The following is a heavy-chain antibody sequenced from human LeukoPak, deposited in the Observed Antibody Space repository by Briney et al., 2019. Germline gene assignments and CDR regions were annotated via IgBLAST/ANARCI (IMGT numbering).Heavy chain of an antibody. CDR3: ARAIVGTTTRIVEVGDY. J-gene: IGHJ4*02. CDR1: GFTVSSHY. D-gene: IGHD1-26*01. CDR2: IYSNGST. Sequence: GGSLRLSCAASGFTVSSHYISWVRQAPGKGLEWVSVIYSNGSTYYSDSVKGRFTISRDNSKNTLYLQMNSLRVEDTAVYYCARAIVGTTTRIVEVGDYWGQGTLVTVSS. V-gene: IGHV3-53*01.